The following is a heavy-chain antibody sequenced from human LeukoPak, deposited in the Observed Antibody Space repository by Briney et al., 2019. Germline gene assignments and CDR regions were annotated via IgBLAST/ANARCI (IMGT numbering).Heavy chain of an antibody. CDR3: ARATPAGYCSGGSCYGNDAFDI. Sequence: ASVKVSCKASGYTFTSYGTSWVRQAPGQGLEWLGWISAYNGNTNYAQKLQGRVTMTTDTSTSTAYMELRSLRSDDTAVYYCARATPAGYCSGGSCYGNDAFDIWGQGTMVTVSS. V-gene: IGHV1-18*01. CDR1: GYTFTSYG. J-gene: IGHJ3*02. D-gene: IGHD2-15*01. CDR2: ISAYNGNT.